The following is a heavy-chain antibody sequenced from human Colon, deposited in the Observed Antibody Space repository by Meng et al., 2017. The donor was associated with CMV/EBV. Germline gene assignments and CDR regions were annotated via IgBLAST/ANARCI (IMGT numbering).Heavy chain of an antibody. CDR1: GFTFSNYA. V-gene: IGHV3-64*07. CDR2: ITTNGGNT. CDR3: ARDGPPHPDY. J-gene: IGHJ4*02. Sequence: DVQLVESGGDLVQPGGSLRLSCAASGFTFSNYAMHWVRQAPGKGLEYLSSITTNGGNTYYADSVKGRFTISRDNSKNTLYLQMGSLRLEDMAVYYCARDGPPHPDYWGQGTLVTVSS.